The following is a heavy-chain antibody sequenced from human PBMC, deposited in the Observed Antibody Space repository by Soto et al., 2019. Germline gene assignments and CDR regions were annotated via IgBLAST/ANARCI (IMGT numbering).Heavy chain of an antibody. Sequence: SETLSLTCTVSGGSISSSSYYWGWIRQPPGKGLEWIGSIYYSGSTYYNPSLKSRVTISVDTSKNQFSLKLSSVTAADTAVYYCAGALGELSFCVYWGQGTLVTVSS. CDR3: AGALGELSFCVY. CDR1: GGSISSSSYY. J-gene: IGHJ4*02. D-gene: IGHD3-16*02. V-gene: IGHV4-39*01. CDR2: IYYSGST.